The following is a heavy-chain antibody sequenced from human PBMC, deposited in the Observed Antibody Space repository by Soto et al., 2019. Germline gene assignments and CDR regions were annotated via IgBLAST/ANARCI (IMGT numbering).Heavy chain of an antibody. CDR2: IVPSVDTT. Sequence: QVQLVQSGTEVKKPGASVKVSCKASGGTFSRSGFHWVRQAPGQGLEWMGMIVPSVDTTNYAQNFQGRVTITADESTSSVYMELSRLRSEDTAVYYCARSTGSGFRPGTHRFNWFDPWGQGTLVTVSS. J-gene: IGHJ5*02. CDR1: GGTFSRSG. CDR3: ARSTGSGFRPGTHRFNWFDP. V-gene: IGHV1-69*18. D-gene: IGHD5-12*01.